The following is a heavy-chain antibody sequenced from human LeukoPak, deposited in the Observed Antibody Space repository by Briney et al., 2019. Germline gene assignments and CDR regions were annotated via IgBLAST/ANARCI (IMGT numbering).Heavy chain of an antibody. D-gene: IGHD2-2*01. CDR1: GFTFSSYA. J-gene: IGHJ4*02. Sequence: PGGSLRLSCAASGFTFSSYAMSWVRQAPGKGLEWVSAISGSGGSTYYADSVKGRFTISRDNSKNTLYLQMNSLRAEDTAVYYCASRIPGRSNKYHFDYWGQGTLVTVSS. CDR2: ISGSGGST. CDR3: ASRIPGRSNKYHFDY. V-gene: IGHV3-23*01.